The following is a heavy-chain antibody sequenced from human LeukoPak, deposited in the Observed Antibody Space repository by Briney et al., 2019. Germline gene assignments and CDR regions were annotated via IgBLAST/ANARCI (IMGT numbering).Heavy chain of an antibody. CDR3: ASEYNSLDH. J-gene: IGHJ4*02. V-gene: IGHV3-7*01. Sequence: GGSLRLSCADSGFSFSRYWMSWVRQAPGKRLEWVANIKEDGSEKYYVDSVKGRFTISRDNAKNSLFLQMNSLRAEDTAVYYCASEYNSLDHWGQGTLVTVSS. D-gene: IGHD1-14*01. CDR1: GFSFSRYW. CDR2: IKEDGSEK.